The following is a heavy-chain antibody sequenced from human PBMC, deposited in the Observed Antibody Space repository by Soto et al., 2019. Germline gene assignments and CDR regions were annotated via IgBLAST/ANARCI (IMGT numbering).Heavy chain of an antibody. D-gene: IGHD1-26*01. CDR1: GGSISSYY. V-gene: IGHV4-59*08. CDR2: IYYSGST. Sequence: SETLSLTCTVSGGSISSYYWSWIRQPPGKGLEWIGYIYYSGSTNYNPSLKSRVTISVDTPKNQFSRRLSSGTAADTAVYYCAVGLLYRGSYYFDYWGQGTLVTVSS. J-gene: IGHJ4*02. CDR3: AVGLLYRGSYYFDY.